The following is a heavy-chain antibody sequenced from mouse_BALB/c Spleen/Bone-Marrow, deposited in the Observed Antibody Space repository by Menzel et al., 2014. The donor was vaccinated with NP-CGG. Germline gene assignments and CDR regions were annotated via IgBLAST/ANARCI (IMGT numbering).Heavy chain of an antibody. V-gene: IGHV1-7*01. CDR2: INPSTGYT. Sequence: VKLQESGAELAKPGASVKMSCKASGYTFTSYWMHWVKQRPGQGLEWIGYINPSTGYTAYNQKFKDKATLTADKSSNTAYMQLSSLTSEDSAVYYCARDNYEAMDYWGQGTSVTVSS. CDR1: GYTFTSYW. J-gene: IGHJ4*01. D-gene: IGHD1-3*01. CDR3: ARDNYEAMDY.